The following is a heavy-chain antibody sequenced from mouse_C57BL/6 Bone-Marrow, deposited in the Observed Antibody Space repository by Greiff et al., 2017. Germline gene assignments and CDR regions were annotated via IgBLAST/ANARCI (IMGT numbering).Heavy chain of an antibody. D-gene: IGHD1-1*02. V-gene: IGHV10-1*01. CDR2: IRSKSNNYAT. CDR1: GFSFNTYA. J-gene: IGHJ4*01. Sequence: DVKLVESGGGLVQPKGSLKLSCAASGFSFNTYAMNWVRQAPGKGLEWVARIRSKSNNYATYYADSVKDRFTISRDDSESMLYLQMNNLKTEDTDMYYCVSRYYDAMDYWGQGTSVTVSS. CDR3: VSRYYDAMDY.